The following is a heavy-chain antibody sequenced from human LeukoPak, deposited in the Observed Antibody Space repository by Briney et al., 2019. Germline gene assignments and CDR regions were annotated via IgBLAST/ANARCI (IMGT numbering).Heavy chain of an antibody. CDR1: GFTFSSYW. CDR2: ISTDGSST. D-gene: IGHD3-10*01. CDR3: ARGFSIIRGVLFDP. Sequence: PGGSLRLSCAASGFTFSSYWMHWVRQAPGKGLVWVSRISTDGSSTSYADFVKGRFTISRDNAKNTLFLQMNSLRAEDTAVYYCARGFSIIRGVLFDPWGQGILVTVSS. V-gene: IGHV3-74*01. J-gene: IGHJ5*02.